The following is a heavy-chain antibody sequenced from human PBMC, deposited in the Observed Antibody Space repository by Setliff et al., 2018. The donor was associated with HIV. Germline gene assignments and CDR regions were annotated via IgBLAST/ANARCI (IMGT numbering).Heavy chain of an antibody. CDR3: ARGNIGDSGSSFGNWFDP. Sequence: SVKVSCKASGGTFSDYAISWVRQAPGQGLEWMGAIMPMFGTADYAQKFQDRLTITTDESTSTAYMDLRSLRSEDTAVYYCARGNIGDSGSSFGNWFDPWGQGTLVTVSS. J-gene: IGHJ5*02. CDR1: GGTFSDYA. CDR2: IMPMFGTA. V-gene: IGHV1-69*05. D-gene: IGHD1-26*01.